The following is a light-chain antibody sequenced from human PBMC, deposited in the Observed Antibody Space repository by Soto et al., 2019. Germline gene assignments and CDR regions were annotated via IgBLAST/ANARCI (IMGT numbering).Light chain of an antibody. CDR1: QGISNY. J-gene: IGKJ3*01. Sequence: DIQMTQSPSSLSASVGDRVTITCRASQGISNYLAWYQQKPGKVPKLLIYAASTLQSGVPSRFSGSGSGPDFTRTIGGLQPEDVATYYCQKYNSAPRTFGPGTKVDIK. CDR2: AAS. CDR3: QKYNSAPRT. V-gene: IGKV1-27*01.